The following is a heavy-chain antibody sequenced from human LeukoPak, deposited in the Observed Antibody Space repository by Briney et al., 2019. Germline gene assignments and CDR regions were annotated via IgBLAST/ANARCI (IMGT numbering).Heavy chain of an antibody. V-gene: IGHV3-48*03. J-gene: IGHJ4*02. Sequence: GRSLRLSCAASGFTFSSYEMNWVRQAPGKGLEWVSYISSSGSTIYYADSVKGRFTISRDNAKNSLYLQMNSLRAEDTAVYYCARIGSGWGSAKYYFDYWGQGTLVTVSS. CDR3: ARIGSGWGSAKYYFDY. CDR1: GFTFSSYE. CDR2: ISSSGSTI. D-gene: IGHD6-19*01.